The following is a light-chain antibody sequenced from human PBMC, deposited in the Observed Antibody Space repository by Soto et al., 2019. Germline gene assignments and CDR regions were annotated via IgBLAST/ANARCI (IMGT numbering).Light chain of an antibody. CDR3: SSYTSSSTLYV. V-gene: IGLV2-14*01. Sequence: QSALTQPASVSGSPGQSITISCTGTSSDVGGYNYVSWYQQHPGKAPKLMIYDVSNRPSGVSNRFSGSKSGNTASLTISGLQAEYEADYYCSSYTSSSTLYVFGTGTKLTVL. J-gene: IGLJ1*01. CDR1: SSDVGGYNY. CDR2: DVS.